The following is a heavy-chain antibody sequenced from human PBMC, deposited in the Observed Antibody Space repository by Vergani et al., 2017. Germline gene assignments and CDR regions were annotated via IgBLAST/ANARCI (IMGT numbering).Heavy chain of an antibody. Sequence: QVQLVESGGGLVKPGGSLRLSCAASGFTFSDYYMSWIRQAPGKGLEWVSYISSSSSYTNYADSVKGRFTISRDNSKNTLYLQMNSLRAEDTAVYYCATKPLEYSSSPGDYWGQGTLVTVSS. CDR1: GFTFSDYY. D-gene: IGHD6-6*01. J-gene: IGHJ4*02. CDR3: ATKPLEYSSSPGDY. V-gene: IGHV3-11*06. CDR2: ISSSSSYT.